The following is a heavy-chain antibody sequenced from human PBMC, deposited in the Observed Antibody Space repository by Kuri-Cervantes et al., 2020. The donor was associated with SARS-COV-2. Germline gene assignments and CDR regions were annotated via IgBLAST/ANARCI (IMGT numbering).Heavy chain of an antibody. J-gene: IGHJ4*02. Sequence: GESLKISCAASGFTFSSYWMSWVRQAPGKGLVWVSRINSDGSSTSYADSVKGRLTISRDNAKNTLYLQMNSLRAEDTAVYYCARDRTILDYFDYWGQGTLVTVSS. CDR1: GFTFSSYW. D-gene: IGHD3-9*01. CDR2: INSDGSST. CDR3: ARDRTILDYFDY. V-gene: IGHV3-74*01.